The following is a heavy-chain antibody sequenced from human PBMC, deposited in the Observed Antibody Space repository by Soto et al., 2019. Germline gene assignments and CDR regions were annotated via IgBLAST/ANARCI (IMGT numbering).Heavy chain of an antibody. CDR3: AGRESDYGDSERDY. CDR1: GGTFSSYT. Sequence: QVQLVQSGAEVKKPGSSVKVSCKASGGTFSSYTISWVRQAPGQGLEWMGRIIPSLGIANYAQKFQGRVTISADKATSTAYMELSSLRSEDTAAYYCAGRESDYGDSERDYWGQGTLVTVSS. D-gene: IGHD4-17*01. V-gene: IGHV1-69*02. J-gene: IGHJ4*02. CDR2: IIPSLGIA.